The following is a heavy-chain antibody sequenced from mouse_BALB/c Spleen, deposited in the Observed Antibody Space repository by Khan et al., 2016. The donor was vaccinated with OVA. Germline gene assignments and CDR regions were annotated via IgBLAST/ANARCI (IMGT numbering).Heavy chain of an antibody. Sequence: VQLQQSGAELAKPGASVKMSCKASGYTFSNYWIHWVKQRPGQGLEWIGYINPRPGYTYYNQTFNDKATLTTDKSSSTAYMQLSSLTSEDSAVYYCARDRSDYWGQGTTLTVSS. V-gene: IGHV1-7*01. J-gene: IGHJ2*01. CDR3: ARDRSDY. CDR2: INPRPGYT. CDR1: GYTFSNYW.